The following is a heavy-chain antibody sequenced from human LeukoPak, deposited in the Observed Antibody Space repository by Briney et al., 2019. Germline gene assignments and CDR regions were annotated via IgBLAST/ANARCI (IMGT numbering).Heavy chain of an antibody. V-gene: IGHV4-4*07. CDR2: IYTSGTT. J-gene: IGHJ4*02. Sequence: PSETLSLTCTVSGGSISSYYWSWIRQPAGKGLEWIGRIYTSGTTNYNPSLKSRATMSVDTSKNQFSLKLSSVTAADTALYYCARMYGAYASFDYWGQGTLVTVSS. CDR3: ARMYGAYASFDY. D-gene: IGHD4/OR15-4a*01. CDR1: GGSISSYY.